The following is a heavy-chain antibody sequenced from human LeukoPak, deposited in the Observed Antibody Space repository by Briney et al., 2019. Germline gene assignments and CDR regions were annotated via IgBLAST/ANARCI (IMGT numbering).Heavy chain of an antibody. CDR3: TRVQAGRSGLMDV. D-gene: IGHD2-8*02. CDR2: ISPEGSGT. V-gene: IGHV3-74*03. J-gene: IGHJ6*02. Sequence: PGGSLRLSCAASGFSLSGYWMHWVRQAPGKGLVWVSRISPEGSGTTYADSVKGRFTISRDTAKNTVYLQMNSLSDEDAAVYHCTRVQAGRSGLMDVWGRGTTVTVSS. CDR1: GFSLSGYW.